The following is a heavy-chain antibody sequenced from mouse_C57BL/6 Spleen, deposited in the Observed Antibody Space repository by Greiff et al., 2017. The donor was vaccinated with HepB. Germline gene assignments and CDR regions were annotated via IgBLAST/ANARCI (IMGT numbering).Heavy chain of an antibody. D-gene: IGHD2-3*01. CDR1: GFSLTSYG. CDR3: ARPDDGPQWYFAV. J-gene: IGHJ1*03. Sequence: VKVEVSGPGLVAPSQSLSNTCTVSGFSLTSYGVSWVRQPPGKGLEWLGVIWGNGSTNYHSAPISRLSISKDKSKSQVFLKLNSLQTDDTAGCYWARPDDGPQWYFAVWDTGATVTVTS. CDR2: IWGNGST. V-gene: IGHV2-3*01.